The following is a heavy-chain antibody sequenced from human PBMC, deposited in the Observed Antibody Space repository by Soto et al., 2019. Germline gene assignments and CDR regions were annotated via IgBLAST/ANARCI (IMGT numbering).Heavy chain of an antibody. D-gene: IGHD6-13*01. J-gene: IGHJ4*02. CDR2: ISYDGSNK. CDR3: AKGRLGNSWSQPFDY. Sequence: GESLKISCAASGFTFSNYGMHWVRQAPGKGLEWVAVISYDGSNKYYADSVKGRFTISRDDSKNTLFLQMNSLRAEDTAVYYCAKGRLGNSWSQPFDYWGQGTLVTVSS. V-gene: IGHV3-30*18. CDR1: GFTFSNYG.